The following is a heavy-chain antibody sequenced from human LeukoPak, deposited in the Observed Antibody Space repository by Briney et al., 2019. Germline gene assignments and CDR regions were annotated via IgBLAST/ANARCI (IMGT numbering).Heavy chain of an antibody. CDR1: GVSISSYY. J-gene: IGHJ4*02. CDR2: ICYSGST. D-gene: IGHD6-19*01. V-gene: IGHV4-59*01. Sequence: SETLSLTCAVSGVSISSYYWSWVRQPPGKGLEWIGYICYSGSTNYNPSLKSRVTISVDTSKNQFSLKLSSVTAADTALYYCAREAVAGHVLFDYWGQGTLVTVSS. CDR3: AREAVAGHVLFDY.